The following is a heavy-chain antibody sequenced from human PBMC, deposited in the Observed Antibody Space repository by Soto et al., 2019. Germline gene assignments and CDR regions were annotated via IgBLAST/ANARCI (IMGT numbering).Heavy chain of an antibody. CDR2: TYYRSKWYK. D-gene: IGHD3-3*01. CDR3: ARNGTYYDFAYDMDV. Sequence: SQTLSLTSAISGGTVSSNSAAWNWIRQSPSRGLEWLGRTYYRSKWYKDYAVSAESRITINPDTTKNQFSRQLNSVTTEDTAVYYCARNGTYYDFAYDMDVWGEAATVTVSS. V-gene: IGHV6-1*01. CDR1: GGTVSSNSAA. J-gene: IGHJ6*04.